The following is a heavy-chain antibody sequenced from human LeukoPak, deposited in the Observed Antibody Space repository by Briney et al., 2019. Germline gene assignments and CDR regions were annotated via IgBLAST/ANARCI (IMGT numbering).Heavy chain of an antibody. CDR2: INPSGGST. CDR3: ARDVNERWLQFGLGY. J-gene: IGHJ4*02. Sequence: ASVKVSCKASGYTFTSYYMHWVRQAPGQGLEWMGIINPSGGSTSYAQKFQGRVTMTRDTSTSIVYMELSSLRSEDTAVYYCARDVNERWLQFGLGYWGQGTLVTVSS. CDR1: GYTFTSYY. V-gene: IGHV1-46*01. D-gene: IGHD5-24*01.